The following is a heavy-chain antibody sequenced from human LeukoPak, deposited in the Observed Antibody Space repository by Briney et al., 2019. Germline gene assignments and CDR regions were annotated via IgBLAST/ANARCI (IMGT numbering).Heavy chain of an antibody. V-gene: IGHV4-34*01. CDR1: GGSFSGYY. D-gene: IGHD3-22*01. CDR2: INHSGST. J-gene: IGHJ3*02. Sequence: SETLSLTCAVYGGSFSGYYWSWIRQPPGKGLEWIGEINHSGSTNYNPSLRSRVTISVDTSKNQFSLKLSSVTAADTAVYYCARHTYYYDSSGYYSRRTNHDAFDIWGQGTMVTVSS. CDR3: ARHTYYYDSSGYYSRRTNHDAFDI.